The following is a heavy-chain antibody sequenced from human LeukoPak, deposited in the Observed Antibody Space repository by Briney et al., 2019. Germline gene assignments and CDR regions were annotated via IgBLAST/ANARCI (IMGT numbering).Heavy chain of an antibody. CDR2: ISGSGGST. V-gene: IGHV3-23*01. Sequence: GGSLRLSCAVSGFTFSSYAMSWVRQAPGKGLEWVSAISGSGGSTYYADSVKGRFTISRDNSKNTLYLQMNSLRAEDTAVYYCAKGGSYYEDYFDYWGQGTLVTVSS. D-gene: IGHD3-22*01. CDR1: GFTFSSYA. J-gene: IGHJ4*02. CDR3: AKGGSYYEDYFDY.